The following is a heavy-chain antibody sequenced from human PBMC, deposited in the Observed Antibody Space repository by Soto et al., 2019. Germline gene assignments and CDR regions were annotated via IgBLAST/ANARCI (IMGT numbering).Heavy chain of an antibody. D-gene: IGHD3-9*01. CDR1: GFTFSSYS. J-gene: IGHJ3*02. V-gene: IGHV3-21*01. CDR2: ISSSSSYI. Sequence: EVQLVESGGGLVKPGGSLRLSCAASGFTFSSYSMNWVRQAPGKGLEWVSSISSSSSYIYYADSVKGRFTISRDNAKNSLYLQMNSLRAEDTAVYYCARDSASNYDILTGYYPHDAFDIWGQGTMVTVSS. CDR3: ARDSASNYDILTGYYPHDAFDI.